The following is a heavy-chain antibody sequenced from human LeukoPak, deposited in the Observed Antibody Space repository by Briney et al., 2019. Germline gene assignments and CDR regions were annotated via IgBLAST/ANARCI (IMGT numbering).Heavy chain of an antibody. CDR3: ARGKIKGDAFDI. J-gene: IGHJ3*02. CDR1: GYAFTSYD. V-gene: IGHV1-8*01. Sequence: EASVKVSCKASGYAFTSYDINWVRQATGQGLEWMGWMNPNSGNTGYAQKFQGRVTMTRNTSISTAYMELSSLGSEDTAVYYCARGKIKGDAFDIWGQGTMVTVSS. CDR2: MNPNSGNT.